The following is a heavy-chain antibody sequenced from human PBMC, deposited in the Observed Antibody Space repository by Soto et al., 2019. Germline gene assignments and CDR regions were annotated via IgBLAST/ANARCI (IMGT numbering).Heavy chain of an antibody. V-gene: IGHV3-21*01. CDR2: ISSSSSHV. CDR3: ATDQWGVGGNDY. Sequence: EVQLVESGGGLVKPGGSLRLSCVTSGLSFSGYSMNWVRQAPGRGLEWVSAISSSSSHVFYADSVKGRFTISRDNGKKSLNLEMNSLRAEDTAVYYCATDQWGVGGNDYWRQGTLVTVSS. J-gene: IGHJ4*02. CDR1: GLSFSGYS. D-gene: IGHD1-26*01.